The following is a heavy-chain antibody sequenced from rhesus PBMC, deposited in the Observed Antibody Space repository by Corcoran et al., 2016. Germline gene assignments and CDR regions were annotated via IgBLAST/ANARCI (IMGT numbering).Heavy chain of an antibody. Sequence: EVQLVESGGGLAKPGGSLRLSCAASGFSFSDYYMYWVRQAPGKGLEWVSGISYTGGSTNYADSVKGRFTISRKNAKNTLYLQMDSLRAEDTAVYYGARVAQAYSSGWYGDYWGQGVLVTVSS. CDR1: GFSFSDYY. J-gene: IGHJ4*01. CDR3: ARVAQAYSSGWYGDY. D-gene: IGHD6-31*01. V-gene: IGHV3S18*01. CDR2: ISYTGGST.